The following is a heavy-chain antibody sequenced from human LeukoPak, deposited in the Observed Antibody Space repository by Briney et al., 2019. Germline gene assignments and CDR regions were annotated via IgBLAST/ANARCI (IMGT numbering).Heavy chain of an antibody. CDR2: INSDGSST. D-gene: IGHD2-2*01. V-gene: IGHV3-74*01. CDR1: GFTFSSYW. CDR3: ASAERYCSSTSCYAL. J-gene: IGHJ4*02. Sequence: GGSLRLSCAASGFTFSSYWMHWVRQAPGKGLVWVSRINSDGSSTSYADSVKGRFTISRDNAKNSLYLQMNSLRAEDTAVYYCASAERYCSSTSCYALWGQGTLVTVSS.